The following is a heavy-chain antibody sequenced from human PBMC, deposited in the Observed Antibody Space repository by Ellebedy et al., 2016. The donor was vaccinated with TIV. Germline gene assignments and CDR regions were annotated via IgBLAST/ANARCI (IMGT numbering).Heavy chain of an antibody. V-gene: IGHV3-30*01. CDR3: AKARGYGHYYYYGMDV. CDR1: GFTFSSYW. Sequence: GESLKISCAASGFTFSSYWMHWVRQAPGKGLEWVAVISYDGSNKYYADSVKGRFTISRDNSKNTLYLQMNSLRAEDTAVYYCAKARGYGHYYYYGMDVWGQGTTVTVSS. D-gene: IGHD5-12*01. J-gene: IGHJ6*02. CDR2: ISYDGSNK.